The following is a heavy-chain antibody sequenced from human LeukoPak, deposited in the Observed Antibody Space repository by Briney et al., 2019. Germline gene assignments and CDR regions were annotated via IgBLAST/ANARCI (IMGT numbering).Heavy chain of an antibody. J-gene: IGHJ4*02. CDR3: ARERGTVISHDLDY. V-gene: IGHV3-48*03. CDR1: GLSFSSYE. D-gene: IGHD3-16*02. CDR2: ISISCSTI. Sequence: GGSLRLSCAASGLSFSSYEMNWVRQAPGKALEWVSYISISCSTIDYADSVKGRCTISRDNAKHSLFLQVNSMRAEDTAVYYCARERGTVISHDLDYWGQGTLVTVSS.